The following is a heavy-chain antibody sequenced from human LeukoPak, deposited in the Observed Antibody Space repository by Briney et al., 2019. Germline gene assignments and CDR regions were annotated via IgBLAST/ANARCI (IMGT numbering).Heavy chain of an antibody. CDR1: GYTFTSYD. CDR3: ARVLSGEEYGF. J-gene: IGHJ4*02. V-gene: IGHV1-2*02. CDR2: INPNSGGT. Sequence: RRASVKVSCKASGYTFTSYDIKWVRQATGQGLEWMGWINPNSGGTNYAQKFQGRVTMTRDTSISTAYMQLSRLRSDDTAVYYCARVLSGEEYGFWGQGTLVTVSS. D-gene: IGHD3-10*01.